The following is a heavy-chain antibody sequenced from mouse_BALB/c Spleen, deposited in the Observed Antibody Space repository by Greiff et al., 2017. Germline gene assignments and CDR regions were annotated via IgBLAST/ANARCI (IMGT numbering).Heavy chain of an antibody. CDR1: GYTFTDYA. CDR2: ISTYYGNT. D-gene: IGHD2-4*01. Sequence: QVHVKQSGPELVRPGVSVKISCKGSGYTFTDYAMHWVKQSHAKSLEWIGVISTYYGNTNYNQKFKGKATMTVDKSSSTAYMELARLTSEDSAIYYCAREGGLRRFAYWGQGTLVTVSA. V-gene: IGHV1-67*01. CDR3: AREGGLRRFAY. J-gene: IGHJ3*01.